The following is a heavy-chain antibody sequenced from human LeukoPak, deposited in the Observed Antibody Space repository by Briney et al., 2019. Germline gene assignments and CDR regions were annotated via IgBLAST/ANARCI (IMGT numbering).Heavy chain of an antibody. Sequence: ASVKVSCKASGYTFTDYYMHWVRQAPGQGLEWTGWINPNSGGTKYAQKFQGRVTMTRDTSISTVHMEVSRLSSDDTAVYYCARDQSGSYQPWGQGTLVTVSS. V-gene: IGHV1-2*02. CDR2: INPNSGGT. D-gene: IGHD1-26*01. J-gene: IGHJ5*02. CDR3: ARDQSGSYQP. CDR1: GYTFTDYY.